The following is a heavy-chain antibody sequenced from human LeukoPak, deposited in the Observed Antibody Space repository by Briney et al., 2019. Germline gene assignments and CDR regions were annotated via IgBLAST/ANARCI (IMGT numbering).Heavy chain of an antibody. Sequence: PGGSLRLSCAASGFTFSSHSMNWVRQAPGKGLEWVSSISSSSSYIYYADSVKGRFTISRDNAKNSLYLQMNSLRAEDTAVYYCARASKAYYDFWSGHRDAFDIWGQGTMVTVSS. D-gene: IGHD3-3*01. V-gene: IGHV3-21*01. CDR3: ARASKAYYDFWSGHRDAFDI. CDR1: GFTFSSHS. CDR2: ISSSSSYI. J-gene: IGHJ3*02.